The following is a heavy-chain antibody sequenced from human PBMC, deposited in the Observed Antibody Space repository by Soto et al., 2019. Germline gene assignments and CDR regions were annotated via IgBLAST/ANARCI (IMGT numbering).Heavy chain of an antibody. CDR3: AKDLGAAAANSYYLNYMDV. D-gene: IGHD6-13*01. V-gene: IGHV3-23*01. CDR2: ISESGVST. CDR1: GFTFANYA. Sequence: AGGSLRLSCAASGFTFANYAMSWVRQAPGKGLEWVSTISESGVSTYYADSVKGRFTISRDNSKNTLYVQMNSLRAEDTAVYYCAKDLGAAAANSYYLNYMDVWGQGTTVTVSS. J-gene: IGHJ6*02.